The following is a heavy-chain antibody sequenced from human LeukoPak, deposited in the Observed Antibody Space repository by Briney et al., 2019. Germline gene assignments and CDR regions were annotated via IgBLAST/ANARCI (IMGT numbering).Heavy chain of an antibody. J-gene: IGHJ4*02. V-gene: IGHV1-69*04. CDR1: GGTFSSYT. CDR3: ARDNVPAATPYYFDY. D-gene: IGHD2-2*02. CDR2: IIPILGIA. Sequence: AASVKVSCKASGGTFSSYTISWVRQTPGQGLEWMGRIIPILGIANYAQKFQGRVTITADKSTSTAYMELSSLRSEDTAVYYCARDNVPAATPYYFDYWGQGTLVTVSS.